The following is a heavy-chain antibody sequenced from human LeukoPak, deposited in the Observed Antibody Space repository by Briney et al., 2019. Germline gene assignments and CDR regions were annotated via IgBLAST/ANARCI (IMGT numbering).Heavy chain of an antibody. CDR1: GFTFSDYW. CDR3: ARGAYYYED. V-gene: IGHV3-48*01. D-gene: IGHD3-22*01. CDR2: ISSSSSTI. Sequence: GGSLRLSCAASGFTFSDYWMSWVRQAPGKGLEWVPYISSSSSTIYYADSVKGRFTISRDNAKNSLYLQMNSLRAEDTAVYYCARGAYYYEDWGQGTLVTVSS. J-gene: IGHJ4*02.